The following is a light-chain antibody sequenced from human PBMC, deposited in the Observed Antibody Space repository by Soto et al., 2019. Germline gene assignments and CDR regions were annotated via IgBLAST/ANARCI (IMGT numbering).Light chain of an antibody. CDR2: DVS. V-gene: IGLV2-14*01. J-gene: IGLJ1*01. CDR3: SSYTSSDTDV. Sequence: QSVLTQPASVSGSPGQWITISCTGTSSDVGFSNYVSWFQQHPGKAPKLIISDVSNRPSGVSNRFSGSKSGNTASLTISGLQAEDEADYYCSSYTSSDTDVFGTGTKVTVL. CDR1: SSDVGFSNY.